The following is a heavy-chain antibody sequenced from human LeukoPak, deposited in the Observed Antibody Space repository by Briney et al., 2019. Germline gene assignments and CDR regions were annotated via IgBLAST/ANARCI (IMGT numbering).Heavy chain of an antibody. J-gene: IGHJ5*02. Sequence: GGSLRLSCAASGFTFRSFGMHWVRPAPGKGMEWVAFIRYDVSNKYYADSVKGRFTISRDNSKNTLYLKMNSLRAEDTAVYYCAKTYYDFWSGYSWGQGTLVTVSS. CDR1: GFTFRSFG. CDR3: AKTYYDFWSGYS. CDR2: IRYDVSNK. V-gene: IGHV3-30*02. D-gene: IGHD3-3*01.